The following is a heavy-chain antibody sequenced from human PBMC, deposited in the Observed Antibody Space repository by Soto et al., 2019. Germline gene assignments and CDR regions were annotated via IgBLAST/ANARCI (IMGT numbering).Heavy chain of an antibody. CDR3: AKHSTTYDSWSGAVKGAFDV. CDR1: GFTFSSYA. D-gene: IGHD3-3*01. J-gene: IGHJ3*01. CDR2: ISDGGDST. Sequence: GGSLRLSCTASGFTFSSYALTWVRQAPGKGLEWVSGISDGGDSTHYADSVKGRFTVSRDNSKNTLYLQINSLRAEDTAVYYCAKHSTTYDSWSGAVKGAFDVWGQGTMVTVSS. V-gene: IGHV3-23*01.